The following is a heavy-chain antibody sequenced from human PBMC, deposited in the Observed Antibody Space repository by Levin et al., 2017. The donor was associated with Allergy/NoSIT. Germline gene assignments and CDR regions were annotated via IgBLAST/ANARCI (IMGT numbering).Heavy chain of an antibody. D-gene: IGHD2-15*01. CDR2: ISYDGSNK. J-gene: IGHJ5*02. CDR1: GFTFSSFA. Sequence: AGGSLRLSCAASGFTFSSFAMHWVRQAPGKGLEWVAFISYDGSNKYYADAVKGRFTISRDNSKNTLYLQMDSLRPEDTAVYYCARGGVVVVPATLDYDWFDPWGQGTQVTVSS. CDR3: ARGGVVVVPATLDYDWFDP. V-gene: IGHV3-30-3*01.